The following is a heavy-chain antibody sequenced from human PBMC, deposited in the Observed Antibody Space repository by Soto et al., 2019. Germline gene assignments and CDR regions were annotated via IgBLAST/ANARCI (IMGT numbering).Heavy chain of an antibody. V-gene: IGHV4-31*11. CDR3: AIYYDILTSPMGPLNY. CDR1: GASLARGGFY. Sequence: QVQLQESGPGVVKPSQTLSLTCAVSGASLARGGFYWIWIRQYPGQGLEWIGDIYYRGCTRYNPSLKSRITISVDTAKIQFSLELSSVTAADTALYYCAIYYDILTSPMGPLNYWGQGILVTVTS. J-gene: IGHJ4*02. D-gene: IGHD3-9*01. CDR2: IYYRGCT.